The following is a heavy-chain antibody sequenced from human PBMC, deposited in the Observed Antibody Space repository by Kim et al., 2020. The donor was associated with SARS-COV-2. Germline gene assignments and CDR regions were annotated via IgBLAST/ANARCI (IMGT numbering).Heavy chain of an antibody. D-gene: IGHD6-13*01. V-gene: IGHV4-59*08. J-gene: IGHJ3*02. Sequence: SLKSRVTISVDTSKNQFSLKLSSVTAADTAVYYCARHSIHSSSWYLAFDIWGQGTMVTVSS. CDR3: ARHSIHSSSWYLAFDI.